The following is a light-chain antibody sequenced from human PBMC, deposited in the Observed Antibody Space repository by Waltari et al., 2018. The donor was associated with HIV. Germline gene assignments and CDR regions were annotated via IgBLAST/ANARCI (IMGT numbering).Light chain of an antibody. J-gene: IGLJ3*02. CDR3: AAWDDSLSGWV. CDR1: SSNIGSNY. V-gene: IGLV1-47*01. CDR2: RNN. Sequence: QSVLTQPPSASGTPGQTVNISCSGSSSNIGSNYVYWYQQLPGTAPKLLIYRNNQRPSGVPDRFSGSKSGTSASLAISGLRSEDEADYYCAAWDDSLSGWVFGGGTKLTVL.